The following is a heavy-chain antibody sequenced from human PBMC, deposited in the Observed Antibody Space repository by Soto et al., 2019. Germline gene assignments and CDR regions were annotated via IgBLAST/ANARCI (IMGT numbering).Heavy chain of an antibody. Sequence: ASVKVSCKASGYTFTSYGISWVRQAPGQGLGWMGWISAYNGNTNYAQKLQGRVTMTTDTSTSTAYMELRSLRSDDTAVYYCARVTAFCSGGSCHFDYWGQGTLVTVSS. CDR2: ISAYNGNT. CDR1: GYTFTSYG. V-gene: IGHV1-18*01. CDR3: ARVTAFCSGGSCHFDY. D-gene: IGHD2-15*01. J-gene: IGHJ4*02.